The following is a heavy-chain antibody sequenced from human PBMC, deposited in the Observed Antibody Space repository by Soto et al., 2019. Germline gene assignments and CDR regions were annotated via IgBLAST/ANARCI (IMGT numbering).Heavy chain of an antibody. V-gene: IGHV3-23*01. J-gene: IGHJ3*02. CDR2: ISNSGDSA. CDR3: AHPRGYGVFDAVDI. CDR1: GFIFSTYA. Sequence: GGSLRLSCAASGFIFSTYAMNWVRQAPGKGLEWVSAISNSGDSAYYAESVRGRFTISRDNSINTLYLQMRSLRPEDTAVYYCAHPRGYGVFDAVDIWGQGTMVTVSS. D-gene: IGHD4-17*01.